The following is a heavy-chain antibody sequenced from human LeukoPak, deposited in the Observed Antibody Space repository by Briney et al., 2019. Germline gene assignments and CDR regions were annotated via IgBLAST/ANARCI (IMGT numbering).Heavy chain of an antibody. V-gene: IGHV1-18*01. D-gene: IGHD5-18*01. CDR2: ISAYNGNT. CDR1: GYTFTSYG. CDR3: ARERGDTAMVPHFDY. J-gene: IGHJ4*02. Sequence: ASVKVSCKASGYTFTSYGISWVRQAPGQGLEWMGWISAYNGNTNYAQKPQGRVTMTTDTSTSTAYMELRSLRAEDTAVYYCARERGDTAMVPHFDYWGQGTLVTVSS.